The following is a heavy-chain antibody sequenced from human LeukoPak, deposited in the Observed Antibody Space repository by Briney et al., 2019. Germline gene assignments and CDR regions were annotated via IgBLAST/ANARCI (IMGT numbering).Heavy chain of an antibody. CDR2: IYYSGST. J-gene: IGHJ4*02. CDR1: GGSISSSSYY. Sequence: PSQTLSLTCTVSGGSISSSSYYWGWIRQPPGKGLEWIGSIYYSGSTYYNPSLKSRVTISVDTSKNQFSLKLSSVTAADTAVYYCARHIFGVWLVRLTFDYWGQGTLVTVSS. CDR3: ARHIFGVWLVRLTFDY. V-gene: IGHV4-39*01. D-gene: IGHD6-19*01.